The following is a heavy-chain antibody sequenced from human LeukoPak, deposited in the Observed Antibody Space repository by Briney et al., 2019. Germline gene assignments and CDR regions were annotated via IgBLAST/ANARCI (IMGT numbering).Heavy chain of an antibody. CDR3: ARGPPYYYDSSGYYY. Sequence: GASVKVSCKASGYTFTSCDINWVPQATGQGLEWMGWMNPNSGNTGYAQKFQGRVTMTRNTSISTAYIELSSLRSEDTAVYYCARGPPYYYDSSGYYYWGQGTLVTVSS. D-gene: IGHD3-22*01. CDR1: GYTFTSCD. V-gene: IGHV1-8*01. CDR2: MNPNSGNT. J-gene: IGHJ4*02.